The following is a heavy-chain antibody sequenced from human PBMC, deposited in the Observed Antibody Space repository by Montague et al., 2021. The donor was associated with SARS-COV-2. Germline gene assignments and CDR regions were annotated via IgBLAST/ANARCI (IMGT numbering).Heavy chain of an antibody. CDR1: GFTVSSNY. D-gene: IGHD6-13*01. Sequence: SLRLSCAASGFTVSSNYMSWVRQAPGKGLEWVSVIYSGGSTYYADSVKGRFTISRDNSKNTLYLQMNSLRAEDTAVYYCAKDLAAAGTGEYFQHWGQGTLVTVSS. V-gene: IGHV3-53*01. J-gene: IGHJ1*01. CDR3: AKDLAAAGTGEYFQH. CDR2: IYSGGST.